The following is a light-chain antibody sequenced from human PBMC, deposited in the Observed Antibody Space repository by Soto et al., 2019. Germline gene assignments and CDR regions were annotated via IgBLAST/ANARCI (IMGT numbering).Light chain of an antibody. Sequence: QSALTQPASVSGSPGQSITISCTGTSSDVGDYDSVSWYQHHPGKAPKLMIYEVSNRPSGVSNRFSGSKSGNTASLTISGLQAEDEADYYCTSYTTTSTPWVFGGGTKLTVL. V-gene: IGLV2-14*01. CDR1: SSDVGDYDS. CDR3: TSYTTTSTPWV. CDR2: EVS. J-gene: IGLJ3*02.